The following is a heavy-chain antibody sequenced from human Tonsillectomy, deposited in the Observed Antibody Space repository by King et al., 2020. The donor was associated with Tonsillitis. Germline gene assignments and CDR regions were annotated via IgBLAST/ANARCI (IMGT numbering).Heavy chain of an antibody. D-gene: IGHD2-2*01. Sequence: VQLVESGGGLVKPGGSLRLSCAASGFTFSSYSMNWVRQAPGKGLEWVSSISSSSSYIYYADSVKGRFTISRDNAKNSLYLQMNSLRAEDTAVYYCARDFDCSSTSCYSGMDVWGQGTTVTVSS. V-gene: IGHV3-21*01. CDR2: ISSSSSYI. CDR3: ARDFDCSSTSCYSGMDV. J-gene: IGHJ6*02. CDR1: GFTFSSYS.